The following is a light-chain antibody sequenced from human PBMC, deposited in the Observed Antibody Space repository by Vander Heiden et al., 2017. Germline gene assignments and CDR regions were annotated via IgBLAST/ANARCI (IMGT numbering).Light chain of an antibody. V-gene: IGKV3-11*01. CDR2: DAS. J-gene: IGKJ3*01. Sequence: ELVLTQSPATLSLSPGDRATLSCRASQSVSTFFAWYQQKPGQAPRLLIYDASKRATGIPARFSGSGSGTDFTLTISSLEPEDLAVYYCQQRSNWPLTFGPGTKVDIK. CDR3: QQRSNWPLT. CDR1: QSVSTF.